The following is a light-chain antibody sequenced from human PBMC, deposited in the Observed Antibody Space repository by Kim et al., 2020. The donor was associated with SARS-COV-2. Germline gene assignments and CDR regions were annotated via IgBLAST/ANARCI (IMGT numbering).Light chain of an antibody. CDR2: EVT. CDR1: SSDVGSYNY. V-gene: IGLV2-8*01. Sequence: QSALTQPPSASGSPGKSVTISCTGTSSDVGSYNYVSWYQQRPGEAPKLMIYEVTKRPSGVPDRFSGSKSGNTAYLTVSGLQAEDEGDYYCSSYAGTTSNVLFGGGTKLTVL. J-gene: IGLJ2*01. CDR3: SSYAGTTSNVL.